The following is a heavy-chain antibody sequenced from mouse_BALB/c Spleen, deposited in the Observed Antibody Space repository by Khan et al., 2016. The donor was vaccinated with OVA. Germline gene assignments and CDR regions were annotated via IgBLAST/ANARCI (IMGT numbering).Heavy chain of an antibody. CDR1: GYTFINYW. V-gene: IGHV1-7*01. Sequence: QVQLQQSGAELAKPGASVKMSCKASGYTFINYWILWVKQRPGQGLEWIGYINPSTGYTEFNQNFKDKATLTADKYSSTAYMQLSSLTSEDSAVYYCARRGLRWDFDYWGPGTTLPVSS. CDR3: ARRGLRWDFDY. J-gene: IGHJ2*01. CDR2: INPSTGYT. D-gene: IGHD1-1*01.